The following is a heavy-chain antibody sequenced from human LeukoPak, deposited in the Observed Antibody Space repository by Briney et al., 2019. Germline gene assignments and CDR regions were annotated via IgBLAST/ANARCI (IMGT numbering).Heavy chain of an antibody. CDR1: GDSSTNSAYY. CDR3: ARKTPGTSMDV. CDR2: ITYTGST. J-gene: IGHJ6*02. V-gene: IGHV4-39*01. D-gene: IGHD3-10*01. Sequence: PSETLSLTCTVPGDSSTNSAYYWVWIRQPPGKGLEWIGTITYTGSTYNNPSLKSRVTISVDTSKTQISLKLTSVTAADTAVFYCARKTPGTSMDVWGQGTSVTVSS.